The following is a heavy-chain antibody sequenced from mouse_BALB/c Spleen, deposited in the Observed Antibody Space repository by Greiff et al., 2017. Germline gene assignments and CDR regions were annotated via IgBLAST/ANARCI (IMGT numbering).Heavy chain of an antibody. J-gene: IGHJ4*01. CDR3: ARHGSSGAMDD. V-gene: IGHV1S132*01. Sequence: QVQLQQSGAELVKPGASVKLSCKTSGYTFTSYWIQWVKQRPGQGLGWIGEIFPGTGTTYYNEKFKGKATLTIDTSSSTAYMQLSSLTSEDSAVYFCARHGSSGAMDDWGQGTSVTVSS. D-gene: IGHD1-1*01. CDR2: IFPGTGTT. CDR1: GYTFTSYW.